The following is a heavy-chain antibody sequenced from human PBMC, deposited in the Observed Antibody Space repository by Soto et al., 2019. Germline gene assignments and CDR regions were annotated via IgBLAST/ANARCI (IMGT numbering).Heavy chain of an antibody. D-gene: IGHD6-19*01. J-gene: IGHJ4*02. CDR2: VHYSGTT. CDR3: ATHLNAVAVAMAY. V-gene: IGHV4-39*01. CDR1: GDSISDTIYY. Sequence: SETLSLTCRVFGDSISDTIYYWCWIRQSKGQGLEWIGSVHYSGTTQCHSSLNPRVTISVDTTKNEFSLRLRSVTAADTAVYFCATHLNAVAVAMAYWGQGLPVTVSS.